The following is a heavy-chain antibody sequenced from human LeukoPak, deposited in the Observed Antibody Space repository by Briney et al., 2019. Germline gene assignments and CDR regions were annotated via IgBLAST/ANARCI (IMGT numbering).Heavy chain of an antibody. D-gene: IGHD3-16*02. CDR1: GFTFSYYA. J-gene: IGHJ4*02. Sequence: PGGSLRLSCSASGFTFSYYAMHWVRQAPGKGLEYVSAISSNGGSTYYADSVKGRFTISRDNSKNTLYLQMSSLRAEDTAVYYCVKVRSSRLGELSLWYNFDYWGQGTLVTVSS. V-gene: IGHV3-64D*09. CDR2: ISSNGGST. CDR3: VKVRSSRLGELSLWYNFDY.